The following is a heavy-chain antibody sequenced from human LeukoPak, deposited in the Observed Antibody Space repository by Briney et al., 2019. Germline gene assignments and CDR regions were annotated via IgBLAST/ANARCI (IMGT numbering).Heavy chain of an antibody. J-gene: IGHJ4*02. Sequence: GGSLRLSCSASGFTFSSYAMSWVRQAPGKGLEWVSVVSGSDSKTYYTDSVKGRFTISRDSSLNTVYLEMNSLRADDTAVYYCAKGLSTLVWGDFDYWGQGSLVTVSS. CDR2: VSGSDSKT. CDR3: AKGLSTLVWGDFDY. CDR1: GFTFSSYA. V-gene: IGHV3-23*01. D-gene: IGHD3-16*01.